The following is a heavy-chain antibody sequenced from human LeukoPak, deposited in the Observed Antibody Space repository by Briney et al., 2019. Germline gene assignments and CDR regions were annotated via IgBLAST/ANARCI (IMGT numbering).Heavy chain of an antibody. J-gene: IGHJ4*02. V-gene: IGHV4-34*01. CDR3: ARPRGRYYFDY. D-gene: IGHD3-10*01. CDR2: INHSGST. Sequence: SETLSLTCTVSGGSISSYYWSWIRQPPGKGLEWIGEINHSGSTNYNPSLKSRVTISVDTSKNQFSLKLSSVTAADTAVYYCARPRGRYYFDYWGQGTLVTVSS. CDR1: GGSISSYY.